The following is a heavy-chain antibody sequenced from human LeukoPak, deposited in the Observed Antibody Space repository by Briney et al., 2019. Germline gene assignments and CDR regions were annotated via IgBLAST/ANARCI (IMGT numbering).Heavy chain of an antibody. Sequence: ASVSVSCKVSGYTLTELSMHWVRQAPGKGVEWVGGFYPEDGETIYAQKFQGRVTMTEDTSTDTAYMELSSLRSEDTAVYYCATGITPVGVVVVYYMDVWGKGTTVTVSS. D-gene: IGHD2-15*01. CDR1: GYTLTELS. V-gene: IGHV1-24*01. CDR3: ATGITPVGVVVVYYMDV. CDR2: FYPEDGET. J-gene: IGHJ6*03.